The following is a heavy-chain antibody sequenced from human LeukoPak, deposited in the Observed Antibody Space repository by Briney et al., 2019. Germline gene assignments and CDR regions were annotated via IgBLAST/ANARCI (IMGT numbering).Heavy chain of an antibody. Sequence: GGSLRLSCAASGFTFSSYTMSWVRQAPGKGLEWVSSITSSSSYIYYADSVKGRFTISRDNAKNSLYLQMNSLRAEDTAVYYCARHVVAVGFDYWGQGTLVTVSS. V-gene: IGHV3-21*01. CDR1: GFTFSSYT. D-gene: IGHD3-22*01. CDR2: ITSSSSYI. J-gene: IGHJ4*01. CDR3: ARHVVAVGFDY.